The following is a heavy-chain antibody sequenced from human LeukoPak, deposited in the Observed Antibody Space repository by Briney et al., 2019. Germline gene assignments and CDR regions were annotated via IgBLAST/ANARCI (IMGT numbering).Heavy chain of an antibody. CDR3: ARDPYYDILTGYPYYYYYYGMDV. J-gene: IGHJ6*02. CDR1: GFTFSSYS. Sequence: GGSLRLSCAASGFTFSSYSMNWVRQAPGKGLEWVSYISSSSSTIYYADSVKGRFTISRDNAKNSLYLQMNSLRDEDTAVYYCARDPYYDILTGYPYYYYYYGMDVWGQGTTVTVSS. D-gene: IGHD3-9*01. V-gene: IGHV3-48*02. CDR2: ISSSSSTI.